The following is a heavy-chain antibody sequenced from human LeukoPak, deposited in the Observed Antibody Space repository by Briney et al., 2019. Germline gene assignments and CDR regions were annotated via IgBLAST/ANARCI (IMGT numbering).Heavy chain of an antibody. CDR3: ARGPHCSSSSCYDHWFDP. Sequence: GSLRLSCAASGFTFSDYYMGWIRQPPGKGLEWIGSIYYSGNTYYNPSLKSRVTISVDTSKNQFSLKVSSVTAADTAVYYCARGPHCSSSSCYDHWFDPWGQGTLVTVSS. CDR2: IYYSGNT. J-gene: IGHJ5*02. V-gene: IGHV4-38-2*01. D-gene: IGHD2-2*01. CDR1: GFTFSDYY.